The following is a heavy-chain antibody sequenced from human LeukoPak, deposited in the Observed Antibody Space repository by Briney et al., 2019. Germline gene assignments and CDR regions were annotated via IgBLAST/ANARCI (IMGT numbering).Heavy chain of an antibody. Sequence: GGSLRLSCAASGLTFSDYHMSWIRQAPGKGLEWVSHISDNGRTKYYANSVQDRFTVSRDNAKNSLYLQMNSLRADDTAVYYCATVHFGYFTFWGQGTLVPVSS. CDR1: GLTFSDYH. J-gene: IGHJ4*02. CDR3: ATVHFGYFTF. CDR2: ISDNGRTK. D-gene: IGHD3-3*01. V-gene: IGHV3-11*01.